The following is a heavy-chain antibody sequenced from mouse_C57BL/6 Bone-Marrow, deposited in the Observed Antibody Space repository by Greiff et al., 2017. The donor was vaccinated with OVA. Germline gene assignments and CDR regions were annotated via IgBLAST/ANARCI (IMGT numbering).Heavy chain of an antibody. V-gene: IGHV1-15*01. Sequence: VKLQESGAELVRPGASVTLSCKASGYTFTDYEMHWVKQTPVHGLEWIGAIDPETGGTAYNQKFKGKAILTADKSSSTAYMELRSLTSEDSAVYYCTGGYYGFAYWGQGTLVTVSA. CDR1: GYTFTDYE. J-gene: IGHJ3*01. CDR2: IDPETGGT. CDR3: TGGYYGFAY. D-gene: IGHD2-3*01.